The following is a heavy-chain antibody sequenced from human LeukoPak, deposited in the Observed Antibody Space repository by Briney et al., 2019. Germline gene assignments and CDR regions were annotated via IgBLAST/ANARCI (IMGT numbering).Heavy chain of an antibody. D-gene: IGHD3-22*01. Sequence: GGSLRLSCAASGFTFSTYTMSWVRQAPGKGLEWVSSISGNGGSPYYADSVKGRFTISRDNSKNTMYLQMNSLRAEDTAVYYCARVDSSGYYKNYFDYWGQGTLVTVSS. CDR3: ARVDSSGYYKNYFDY. V-gene: IGHV3-23*01. CDR2: ISGNGGSP. J-gene: IGHJ4*02. CDR1: GFTFSTYT.